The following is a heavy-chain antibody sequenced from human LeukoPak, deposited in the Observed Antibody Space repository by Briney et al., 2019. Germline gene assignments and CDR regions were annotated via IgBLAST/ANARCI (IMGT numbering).Heavy chain of an antibody. V-gene: IGHV3-30*02. CDR2: IRYDGSNK. CDR1: GFTFSSYG. Sequence: GGSLRLSCAASGFTFSSYGMHWVRQAPGKGLEWVAFIRYDGSNKYYADSVKGRFTISRDNSKNTLYLQMNSLRAEDTAVYYCAKEPMVRGVTDYYYMGVWGKGTTVTVSS. J-gene: IGHJ6*03. CDR3: AKEPMVRGVTDYYYMGV. D-gene: IGHD3-10*01.